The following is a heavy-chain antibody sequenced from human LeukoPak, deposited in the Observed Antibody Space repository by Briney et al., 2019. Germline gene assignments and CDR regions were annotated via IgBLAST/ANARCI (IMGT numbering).Heavy chain of an antibody. J-gene: IGHJ6*03. CDR3: ARDQRVPAAHSFSYYYYMDV. D-gene: IGHD2-2*01. V-gene: IGHV1-69*13. CDR1: GGTFSSYA. CDR2: IIPIFGTA. Sequence: SVKVSCKASGGTFSSYAISWVRQATGQGLEWMGGIIPIFGTANYAQKFQGRVTITADESTSTAYMELSSLRSEDTAVYYCARDQRVPAAHSFSYYYYMDVWGKGTTVTVSS.